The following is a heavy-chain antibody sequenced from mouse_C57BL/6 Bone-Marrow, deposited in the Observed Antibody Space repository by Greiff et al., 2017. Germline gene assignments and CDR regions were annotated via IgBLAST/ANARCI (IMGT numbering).Heavy chain of an antibody. CDR3: TKPVRGYFDY. Sequence: VQLKESGAELVRPGASVKLSCTASGFNIKDDYMHWVKQRPEQGLEWIGWIDPENGDTEYASKFQGKATITADTSSNTAYLQLSSLTSEDTAVYYCTKPVRGYFDYWGQGTTLTVSS. D-gene: IGHD2-14*01. J-gene: IGHJ2*01. CDR1: GFNIKDDY. CDR2: IDPENGDT. V-gene: IGHV14-4*01.